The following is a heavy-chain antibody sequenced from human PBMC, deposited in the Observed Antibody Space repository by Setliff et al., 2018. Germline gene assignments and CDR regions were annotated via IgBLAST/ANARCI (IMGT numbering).Heavy chain of an antibody. D-gene: IGHD2-8*01. V-gene: IGHV1-69*13. CDR2: FIPILGAT. CDR1: GGTFSSSG. J-gene: IGHJ4*02. CDR3: LRLVRYCSRTTCQRTPGDEV. Sequence: SVKVSCKSSGGTFSSSGITWVRQAPRQGLQWLGRFIPILGATNYAQNFQGRVTITADESTSTGYMELRGLRFDDTAVYYCLRLVRYCSRTTCQRTPGDEVWGQGTLVTVSS.